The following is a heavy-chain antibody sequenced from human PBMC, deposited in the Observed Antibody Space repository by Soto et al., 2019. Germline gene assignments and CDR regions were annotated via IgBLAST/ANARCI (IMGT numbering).Heavy chain of an antibody. CDR1: GYSFTSYW. CDR3: ARVGGVAARTFDY. J-gene: IGHJ4*02. D-gene: IGHD6-6*01. Sequence: GESMKISCKVSGYSFTSYWISWVRQMPGKGLEWMGRIDPSDSYTNYSPSFQGHVTISADKSISTAYLQWSSLKLRSVTAADTAVYYCARVGGVAARTFDYWGQGTLVTVYS. CDR2: IDPSDSYT. V-gene: IGHV5-10-1*01.